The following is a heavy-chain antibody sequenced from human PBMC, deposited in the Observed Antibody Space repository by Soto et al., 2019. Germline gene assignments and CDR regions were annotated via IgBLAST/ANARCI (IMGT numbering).Heavy chain of an antibody. V-gene: IGHV3-33*06. CDR1: GFTFRTYG. J-gene: IGHJ5*02. CDR3: SKGYFEYSTSGPFGS. D-gene: IGHD3-16*01. Sequence: QVQLVESGGGVVQPGRSLRLSCAASGFTFRTYGMHWVRQAPGKGLEWVAGIWYDGTNTYYADSVKGRFTVSRDNSKDTLYLQMNSLRAEDTAVYYCSKGYFEYSTSGPFGSWGQGTLVTVSS. CDR2: IWYDGTNT.